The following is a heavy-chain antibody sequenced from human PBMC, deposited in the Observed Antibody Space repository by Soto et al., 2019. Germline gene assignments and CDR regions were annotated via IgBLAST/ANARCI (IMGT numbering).Heavy chain of an antibody. J-gene: IGHJ6*02. Sequence: ASVKVSCKASGYTFTSYGISWVRQAPGQGLEWMGWISAYNGNTNYAQKLQGRVTMTTDTSTSTAYMELRSLRSDDTAVYYCARGQTIFGVVTAGDSYYYGMDVWGQGTTVTVSS. V-gene: IGHV1-18*01. CDR2: ISAYNGNT. D-gene: IGHD3-3*01. CDR1: GYTFTSYG. CDR3: ARGQTIFGVVTAGDSYYYGMDV.